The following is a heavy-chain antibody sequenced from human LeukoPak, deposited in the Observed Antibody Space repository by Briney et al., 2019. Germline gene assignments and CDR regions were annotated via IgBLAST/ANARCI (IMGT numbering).Heavy chain of an antibody. D-gene: IGHD5-18*01. CDR1: GGTFISYA. Sequence: SVKVSCKASGGTFISYAISWVRQAPGQGLEWMGGIIPIFGTANYAQKFQGRVTITADESTSTAYMELSSLRSEDTAVYYCARGGRYSYAPAQDYWGQGTLVTVSS. CDR3: ARGGRYSYAPAQDY. CDR2: IIPIFGTA. V-gene: IGHV1-69*13. J-gene: IGHJ4*02.